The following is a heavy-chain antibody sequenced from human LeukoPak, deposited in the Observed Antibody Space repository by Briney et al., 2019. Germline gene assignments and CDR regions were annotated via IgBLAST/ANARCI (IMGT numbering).Heavy chain of an antibody. CDR2: IHHSGST. Sequence: SETLSLTCTVSGYSISGGYYWGWLRQPPGKGLEWIGSIHHSGSTYYNPSLKSRVTISVDTSKNQFSLKLSSVTAADTAVYYCAREAAGYSGYDYGSVDYWGQGTLVTVSS. D-gene: IGHD5-12*01. CDR3: AREAAGYSGYDYGSVDY. V-gene: IGHV4-38-2*02. J-gene: IGHJ4*02. CDR1: GYSISGGYY.